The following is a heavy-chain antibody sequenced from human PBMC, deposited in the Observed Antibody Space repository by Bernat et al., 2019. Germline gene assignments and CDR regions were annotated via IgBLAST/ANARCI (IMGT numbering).Heavy chain of an antibody. D-gene: IGHD6-13*01. CDR1: GGSISSSSYY. V-gene: IGHV4-39*01. CDR2: IYYSGST. CDR3: AGRAPDELDPDAFDI. J-gene: IGHJ3*02. Sequence: QLQLQESGPGLVKPSETLSLTCTVSGGSISSSSYYWGWIRQPPGKGLEWIGSIYYSGSTYYNPSLKSRVTISVDTSKNQFSLKLSSVTAADTAVYYCAGRAPDELDPDAFDIWGQGTMVTVSS.